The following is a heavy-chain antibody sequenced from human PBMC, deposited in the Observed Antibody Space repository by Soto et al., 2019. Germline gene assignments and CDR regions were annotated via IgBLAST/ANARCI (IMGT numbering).Heavy chain of an antibody. CDR3: AKEGSPKVSRWDDY. J-gene: IGHJ4*02. CDR2: INNSGHYT. V-gene: IGHV3-23*01. Sequence: GGSLRLSCTTSTLRFSDHTMSWVRQAPGKGLEWVSDINNSGHYTYYADSVKGRFTISRDNSKNILYLQMDSLRPEDTAVYFCAKEGSPKVSRWDDYWGQGTLVTVSS. CDR1: TLRFSDHT. D-gene: IGHD1-26*01.